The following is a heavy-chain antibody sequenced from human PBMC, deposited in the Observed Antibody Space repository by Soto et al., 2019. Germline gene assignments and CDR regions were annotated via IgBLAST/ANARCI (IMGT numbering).Heavy chain of an antibody. CDR3: TLSVTRPHYFDY. D-gene: IGHD4-17*01. CDR1: GGTFSSYA. Sequence: SVKVSCKASGGTFSSYAISWVRQAPGQGLEWMGGIIPIFGTANYAQKFQGRVTITADESTSTAYMELSSLRSEDTAVYYCTLSVTRPHYFDYWGQGTLVTVSS. J-gene: IGHJ4*02. V-gene: IGHV1-69*13. CDR2: IIPIFGTA.